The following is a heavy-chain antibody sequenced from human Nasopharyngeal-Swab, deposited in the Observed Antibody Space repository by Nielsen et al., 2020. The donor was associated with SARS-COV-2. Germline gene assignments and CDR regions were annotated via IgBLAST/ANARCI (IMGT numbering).Heavy chain of an antibody. CDR2: IYYSGGT. CDR1: GGSISSGGYY. D-gene: IGHD2-15*01. CDR3: ARVLTRNLVVALVLDAFDI. Sequence: LRLSCTVSGGSISSGGYYWSWIRQHPGKGLEWIGYIYYSGGTYYNPSLKSRVTISVDTSKNQFSLKLSSVTAADTAVYYCARVLTRNLVVALVLDAFDIWGQGTMVTVSS. J-gene: IGHJ3*02. V-gene: IGHV4-31*03.